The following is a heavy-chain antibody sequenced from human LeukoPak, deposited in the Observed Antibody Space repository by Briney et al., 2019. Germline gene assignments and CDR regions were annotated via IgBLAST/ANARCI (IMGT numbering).Heavy chain of an antibody. CDR1: GFTFSNYW. J-gene: IGHJ4*02. D-gene: IGHD3-16*01. Sequence: PGGSLRLSCAASGFTFSNYWMHWVRQAPGKGLVWVSRINSDGSSTTYADSVKGRFTISRDNAKNTLNLQMNSLRAEDTAVYFCARDGSAYNLDYWGQGVLVTVSS. CDR3: ARDGSAYNLDY. V-gene: IGHV3-74*01. CDR2: INSDGSST.